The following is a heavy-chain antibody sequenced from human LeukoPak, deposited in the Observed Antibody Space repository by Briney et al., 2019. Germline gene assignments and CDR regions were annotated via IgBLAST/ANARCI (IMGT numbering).Heavy chain of an antibody. V-gene: IGHV3-7*01. CDR1: GFTFSSYW. D-gene: IGHD4-17*01. Sequence: GGSLRLSCAASGFTFSSYWLSWVRQAPGKGLEWVANIKQDGSEKYYVDSVKGRFTISRDNAKNSLYLQMNSLRAEDTAVYYCARTVDYGDYGFAFDIWGQGTMVTVSS. CDR3: ARTVDYGDYGFAFDI. CDR2: IKQDGSEK. J-gene: IGHJ3*02.